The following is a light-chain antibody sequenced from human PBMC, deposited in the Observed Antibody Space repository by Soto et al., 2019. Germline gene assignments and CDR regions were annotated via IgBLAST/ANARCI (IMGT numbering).Light chain of an antibody. V-gene: IGKV3-20*01. CDR2: GVS. J-gene: IGKJ1*01. Sequence: EIVLTQSPDTLSLSPGERATLSCRASQTVTSGYLAWYQQKTGQAPRLLIYGVSTGATGIPDRFSGSGSETEFTLTISSLQSEDLAVYYCQQYANWPKTFGQGTKVDIK. CDR1: QTVTSGY. CDR3: QQYANWPKT.